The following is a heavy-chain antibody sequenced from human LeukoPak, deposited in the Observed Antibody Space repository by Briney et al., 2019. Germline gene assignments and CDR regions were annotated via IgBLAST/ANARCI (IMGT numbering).Heavy chain of an antibody. Sequence: SETLSLTCTVSGGSISSYYWSWIRQPAGKGLEWIGRIYTSGSTNYNPSLKSRVTMSVDTSKNQFSLKLSSVTAADTAVYYCARDRAIHPAPDVWDKGTTVTVSS. CDR2: IYTSGST. CDR1: GGSISSYY. V-gene: IGHV4-4*07. J-gene: IGHJ6*04. CDR3: ARDRAIHPAPDV. D-gene: IGHD2-21*01.